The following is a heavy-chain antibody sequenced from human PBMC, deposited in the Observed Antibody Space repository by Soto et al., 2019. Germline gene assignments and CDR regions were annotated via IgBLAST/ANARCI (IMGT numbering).Heavy chain of an antibody. D-gene: IGHD3-3*01. V-gene: IGHV3-30*18. CDR3: AKDRVRYDFWSGYYNGAYGMDV. J-gene: IGHJ6*02. CDR1: GFTFSSYG. CDR2: ISYDGSNK. Sequence: SLRLSCAASGFTFSSYGMHWVRQAPGKGLEWVAVISYDGSNKYYADSVRGRFTISRDNSKNTLYLQMNSLRAEDTAVYYCAKDRVRYDFWSGYYNGAYGMDVWGQGTTVTVSS.